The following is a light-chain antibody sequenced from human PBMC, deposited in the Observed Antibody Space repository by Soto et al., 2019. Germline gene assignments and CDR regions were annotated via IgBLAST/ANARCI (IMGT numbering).Light chain of an antibody. Sequence: QSALTQPPSASGSPGQSVTISCTGTSSDVGGYNYVSWYQQHPGKAPKFMIYDVSKRPSGVPDRFSGSKSGNTASLTVSGLHAEDEADYYRSSYAGSNVVVFGGGTKLTVL. J-gene: IGLJ2*01. CDR1: SSDVGGYNY. V-gene: IGLV2-8*01. CDR3: SSYAGSNVVV. CDR2: DVS.